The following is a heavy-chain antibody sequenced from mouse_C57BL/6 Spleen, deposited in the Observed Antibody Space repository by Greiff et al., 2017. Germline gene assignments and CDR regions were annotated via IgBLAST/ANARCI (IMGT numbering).Heavy chain of an antibody. D-gene: IGHD1-1*01. CDR1: GFTFSSYA. CDR3: VRDDPYYYYGSSPAWFAY. V-gene: IGHV5-4*01. J-gene: IGHJ3*01. CDR2: ISDGGSYT. Sequence: EVKLVESGGGLVKPGGSLKLSCAASGFTFSSYAMSWVRQTPEKRLEWVATISDGGSYTYYPDHVKGRFTISRDNAKNNLYMQMSQLKSEDTAMYYCVRDDPYYYYGSSPAWFAYCGQGTLVTVSA.